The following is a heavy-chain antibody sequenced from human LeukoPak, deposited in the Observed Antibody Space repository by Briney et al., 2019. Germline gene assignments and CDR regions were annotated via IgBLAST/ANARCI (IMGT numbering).Heavy chain of an antibody. D-gene: IGHD6-13*01. V-gene: IGHV3-7*01. CDR1: GFTFSSYW. CDR2: IKQDGSEK. Sequence: PGGSLRLSCAASGFTFSSYWMSWVRQAPGKGLEWVANIKQDGSEKYYVDSVKGRFTISRDNAKNSLYLQMNSLRAEDTAVYYCARVRAAAGILIFGYWGQGTLVTVSS. J-gene: IGHJ4*02. CDR3: ARVRAAAGILIFGY.